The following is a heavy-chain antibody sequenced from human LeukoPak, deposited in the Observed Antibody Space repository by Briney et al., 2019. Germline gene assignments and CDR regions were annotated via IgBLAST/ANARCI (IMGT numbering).Heavy chain of an antibody. J-gene: IGHJ2*01. CDR2: ISYSGRT. CDR3: ARANSLGNWYFDL. Sequence: SETLSLTCTVSGGSISIYYWTWIRQPPGKGQEWIGHISYSGRTNYNPSLKSRVAISLDTSKKQFSLKLSSVTAADTAVYYCARANSLGNWYFDLWAVAPWSLSPQ. V-gene: IGHV4-59*01. CDR1: GGSISIYY. D-gene: IGHD3-16*01.